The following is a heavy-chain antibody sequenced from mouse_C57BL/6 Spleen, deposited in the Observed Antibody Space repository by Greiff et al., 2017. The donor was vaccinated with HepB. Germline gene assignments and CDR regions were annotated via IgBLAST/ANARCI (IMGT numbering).Heavy chain of an antibody. CDR3: ARDQGGTEAWFAY. D-gene: IGHD4-1*01. J-gene: IGHJ3*01. Sequence: EVKVEESGGGLVKPGGSLKLSCAASGFTFSSYAMSWVRQTPEKRLEWVATISDGGSYTYYPDNVKGRFTISRDNAKNNLYLQMSHLKSEDTAMYYCARDQGGTEAWFAYWGQGTLVTVSA. CDR2: ISDGGSYT. CDR1: GFTFSSYA. V-gene: IGHV5-4*01.